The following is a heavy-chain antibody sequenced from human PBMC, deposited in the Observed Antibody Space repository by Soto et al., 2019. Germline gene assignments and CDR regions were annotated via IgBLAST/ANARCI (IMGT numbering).Heavy chain of an antibody. J-gene: IGHJ5*01. V-gene: IGHV6-1*01. CDR3: VRLIGNSWLDF. CDR1: GDSVSSSSVT. CDR2: TYYRSKWYN. Sequence: SQTLSLTCAISGDSVSSSSVTWNWIRQSPSRGLEWLGRTYYRSKWYNDYAESVKSRITINPDTSKNQFSLHLNSVTPEDTAVYFCVRLIGNSWLDFSGQGTLVTLSS. D-gene: IGHD5-12*01.